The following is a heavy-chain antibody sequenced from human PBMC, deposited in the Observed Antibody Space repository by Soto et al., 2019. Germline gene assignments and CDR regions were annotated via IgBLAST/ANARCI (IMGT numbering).Heavy chain of an antibody. CDR1: GGSISSSSYY. Sequence: PSETLSLTCSVSGGSISSSSYYWGWIRQPPGKGLEWIGSIYYGGSTYYNPSLKSRVTISVDTSKNQFSLRLSSVTAADTAVYYCARQREYYYFYMDVWGKGTTVTVSS. V-gene: IGHV4-39*01. CDR2: IYYGGST. J-gene: IGHJ6*03. CDR3: ARQREYYYFYMDV.